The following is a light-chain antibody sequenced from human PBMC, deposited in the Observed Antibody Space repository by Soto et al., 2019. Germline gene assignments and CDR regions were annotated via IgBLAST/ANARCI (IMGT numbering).Light chain of an antibody. CDR2: GAS. V-gene: IGKV3-20*01. CDR3: QQYGSSSWT. Sequence: EIVLTQSPGTLSLSPGERATLSCRASQSISSSYLGWYQQKPGQAPRLLIYGASSRATGIPDRFSGSGSGTDFTLTISRLEPEDFAVYSCQQYGSSSWTFGQGPKVEMK. CDR1: QSISSSY. J-gene: IGKJ1*01.